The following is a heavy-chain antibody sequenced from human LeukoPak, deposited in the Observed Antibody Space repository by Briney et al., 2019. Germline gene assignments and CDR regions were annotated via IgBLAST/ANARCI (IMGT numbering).Heavy chain of an antibody. CDR2: IIPIFGTA. V-gene: IGHV1-69*05. D-gene: IGHD6-13*01. CDR3: ARLRYSSSSSEFDY. Sequence: GASVTVSCKASGCTFSSYAISWVRQAPAQGLEWMGGIIPIFGTANYAQKFQGKVTITTDESTSTAYMELSSLRSEDTAVYYCARLRYSSSSSEFDYWGQGTLVTVSS. CDR1: GCTFSSYA. J-gene: IGHJ4*02.